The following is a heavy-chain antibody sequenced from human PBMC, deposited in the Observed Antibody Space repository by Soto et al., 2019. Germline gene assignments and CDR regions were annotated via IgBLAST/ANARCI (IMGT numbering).Heavy chain of an antibody. CDR2: IFHSGIT. V-gene: IGHV4-59*11. CDR3: ARDRYFYDSRGYYRTLDS. J-gene: IGHJ5*01. D-gene: IGHD3-22*01. Sequence: SETLSLTCTISGDSFSNHYWTWIRQSPGKGLEWIGYIFHSGITDYNPSVKSRVTISIDKSRNLFALNLTSVTAADTAVYYCARDRYFYDSRGYYRTLDSWGQGTLVTVSS. CDR1: GDSFSNHY.